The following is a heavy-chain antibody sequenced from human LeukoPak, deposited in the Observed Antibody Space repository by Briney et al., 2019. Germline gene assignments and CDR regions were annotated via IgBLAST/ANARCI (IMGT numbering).Heavy chain of an antibody. J-gene: IGHJ5*02. V-gene: IGHV3-30*18. CDR2: ISYDGSNK. CDR3: VKARSSYSSNWSWFDP. CDR1: GFTFSSYG. Sequence: GRSLRLSCADSGFTFSSYGMHWVRQAPGKGLEWVAVISYDGSNKYYADSVKGRFTISRDNSKNTLYLQMSSLRAEDTAIYYCVKARSSYSSNWSWFDPWGQGTLVTVSS. D-gene: IGHD6-13*01.